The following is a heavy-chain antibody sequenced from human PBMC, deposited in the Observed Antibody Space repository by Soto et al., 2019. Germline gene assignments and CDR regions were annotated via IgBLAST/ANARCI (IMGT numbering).Heavy chain of an antibody. CDR3: ARGGYSYGDGGLPYYYGMDV. Sequence: ASVKVSCKASGYTFTGYYMHWVRQAPGQGLEWMGWINPNSGGTNYAQKFQGWVTMTRDTSISTAYMELSRLRSDDTAVYYCARGGYSYGDGGLPYYYGMDVWGQGTTVTVSS. CDR2: INPNSGGT. D-gene: IGHD5-18*01. CDR1: GYTFTGYY. J-gene: IGHJ6*02. V-gene: IGHV1-2*04.